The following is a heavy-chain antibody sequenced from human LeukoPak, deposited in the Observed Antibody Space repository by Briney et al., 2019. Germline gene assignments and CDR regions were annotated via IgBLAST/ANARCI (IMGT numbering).Heavy chain of an antibody. CDR1: GYTFTSYF. Sequence: ASVKVSCKASGYTFTSYFMHWVRQAPGQGLEWMGIINPSGGSTTYAQKFQGRVTMTRDMSTSTVYMELSSPRSEDTAVYYCARARRGSTIFGVVPGFDYWGQGTLVTVSS. J-gene: IGHJ4*02. D-gene: IGHD3-3*01. CDR3: ARARRGSTIFGVVPGFDY. V-gene: IGHV1-46*01. CDR2: INPSGGST.